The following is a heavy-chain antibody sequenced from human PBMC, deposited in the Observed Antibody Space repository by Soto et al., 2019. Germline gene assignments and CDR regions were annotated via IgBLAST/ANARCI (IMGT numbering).Heavy chain of an antibody. CDR2: INPSGGST. CDR3: AREPLGGYYYYGMDV. CDR1: GYTFTSYY. J-gene: IGHJ6*02. D-gene: IGHD1-26*01. Sequence: ASVKVSCKAPGYTFTSYYMHWVRQAPGQGLEWMGIINPSGGSTSYAQKFQGRVTMTRDTSTSTVYMELSSLRSEDTAVYYCAREPLGGYYYYGMDVWGQGTTVTVSS. V-gene: IGHV1-46*01.